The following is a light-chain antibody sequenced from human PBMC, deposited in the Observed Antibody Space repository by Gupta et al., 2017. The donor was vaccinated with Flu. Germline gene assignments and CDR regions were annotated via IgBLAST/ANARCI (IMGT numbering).Light chain of an antibody. CDR1: QSVTSNY. J-gene: IGKJ1*01. CDR3: QQEGRSPRT. CDR2: GAS. Sequence: EIVLTQSPGTLSLSPGERATLSCRASQSVTSNYLAWYQQKPGQAPRLLIHGASSRAAGIPDRFSGSGSGTEFTLTISRREPEDFAVYYCQQEGRSPRTFGQGTKVEIK. V-gene: IGKV3-20*01.